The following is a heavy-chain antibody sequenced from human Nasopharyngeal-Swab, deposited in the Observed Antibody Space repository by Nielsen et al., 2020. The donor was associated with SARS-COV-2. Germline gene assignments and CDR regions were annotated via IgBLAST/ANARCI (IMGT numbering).Heavy chain of an antibody. D-gene: IGHD5-24*01. CDR1: GYSFTSYW. Sequence: GESLKISCKGSGYSFTSYWIGWVRQMPGKGLEWIGIIYPGDSDTRYSPSFQGQVTISADKSISTAYLQWSSLKASDTAMYYCARQALGRDGYINPDYWGQGTLVTVSS. CDR3: ARQALGRDGYINPDY. CDR2: IYPGDSDT. V-gene: IGHV5-51*01. J-gene: IGHJ4*02.